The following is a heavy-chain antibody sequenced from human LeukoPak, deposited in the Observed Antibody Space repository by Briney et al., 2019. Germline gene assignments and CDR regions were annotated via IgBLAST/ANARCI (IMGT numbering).Heavy chain of an antibody. CDR1: GYTLTGNH. D-gene: IGHD7-27*01. CDR2: ISPNSGGT. V-gene: IGHV1-2*02. CDR3: ARRTGDGAFDI. Sequence: ASVKVSCKASGYTLTGNHMHWVRQAPGQGLEWMGWISPNSGGTNYAQKFQGRVTMTRDTSISTAYMEMSGLTPDDTAVYYCARRTGDGAFDIWGQGTVVTVSS. J-gene: IGHJ3*02.